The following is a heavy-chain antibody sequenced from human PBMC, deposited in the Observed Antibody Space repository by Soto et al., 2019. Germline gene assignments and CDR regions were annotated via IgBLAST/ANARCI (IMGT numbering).Heavy chain of an antibody. CDR1: GDSIFSGELY. CDR3: AKNSMVPGLHY. V-gene: IGHV4-61*08. Sequence: TSETLSLTCTVSGDSIFSGELYWSWIRQPPGKGLEGIGDISYSGSTKHNPSLRGRLPISADTSKNQLSLRLNSVRAADTAVYYCAKNSMVPGLHYWGRGNLVTVSS. D-gene: IGHD3-10*01. CDR2: ISYSGST. J-gene: IGHJ4*02.